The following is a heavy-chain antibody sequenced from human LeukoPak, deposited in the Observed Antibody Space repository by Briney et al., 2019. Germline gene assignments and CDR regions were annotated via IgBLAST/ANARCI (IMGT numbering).Heavy chain of an antibody. CDR2: ISSSGSTV. D-gene: IGHD3-22*01. CDR3: ARGYYDSLRWFDP. V-gene: IGHV3-48*03. Sequence: PGGSLRLSCAASGFTFSSYEMYWVRQAPGKGPEWVSYISSSGSTVYYLDSVKGRFTISRDNAKNSLYLQMNSLRAEDTAVYYCARGYYDSLRWFDPWGQGTLVTVSS. J-gene: IGHJ5*02. CDR1: GFTFSSYE.